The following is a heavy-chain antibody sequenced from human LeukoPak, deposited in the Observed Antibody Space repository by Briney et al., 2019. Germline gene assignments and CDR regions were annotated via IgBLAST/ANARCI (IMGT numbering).Heavy chain of an antibody. V-gene: IGHV1-3*03. CDR3: ARGPGGRRGYYPLEDSYYYYYMDV. Sequence: ASVKVSCKASGYTFTSYAMHWVRQAPGQRLEWMGWINAGNGNTKYSQEFQGRVTITRDTSASTAYMELSSLRSEDMAVYYCARGPGGRRGYYPLEDSYYYYYMDVWGKGTTVTVSS. J-gene: IGHJ6*03. CDR1: GYTFTSYA. CDR2: INAGNGNT. D-gene: IGHD3-22*01.